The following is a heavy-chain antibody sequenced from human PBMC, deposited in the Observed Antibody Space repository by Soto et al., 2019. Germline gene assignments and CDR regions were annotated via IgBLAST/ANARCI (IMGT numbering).Heavy chain of an antibody. CDR1: GFTFSDHY. CDR3: AINYNDNNGYSIDI. Sequence: PGGSLRLSCAASGFTFSDHYMDWVPHAPGKGLEWVARTRNKDNSYSTEYAAPVKGRFTISRDESKNSLYLQMNSLKTEDTAMDYCAINYNDNNGYSIDIWGQGTMVTV. J-gene: IGHJ3*02. V-gene: IGHV3-72*01. D-gene: IGHD3-22*01. CDR2: TRNKDNSYST.